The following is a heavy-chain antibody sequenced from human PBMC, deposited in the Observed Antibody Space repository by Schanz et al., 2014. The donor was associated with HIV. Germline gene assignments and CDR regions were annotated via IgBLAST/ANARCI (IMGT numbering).Heavy chain of an antibody. CDR2: ISYDGSRK. CDR3: AKDRNYYDSRYRGKGNYYYYYGMDV. CDR1: AFNFDSYG. J-gene: IGHJ6*02. D-gene: IGHD3-22*01. V-gene: IGHV3-30*18. Sequence: QVQLVESGGGVVQPGRSLRLSCGASAFNFDSYGMHWVRQAPGKGLEWVAVISYDGSRKHFPDSVKGRFTISRDNSKNTLYLQMKSLRAEDTAVYYCAKDRNYYDSRYRGKGNYYYYYGMDVWGQGTTVTVSS.